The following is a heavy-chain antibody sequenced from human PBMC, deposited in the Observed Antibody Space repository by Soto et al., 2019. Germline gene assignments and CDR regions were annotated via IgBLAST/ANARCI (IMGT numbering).Heavy chain of an antibody. D-gene: IGHD1-7*01. Sequence: ASVKVSCKVSGNTLREFSMHWVRQAPGKGLEWMGGPDPEDGEIMYAQTFQGRVTMTVDTSADIAYMELSSLRSEDTAVYYCARCQYNWNYVSYYYGMDVWGQGTTVTVSS. V-gene: IGHV1-24*01. J-gene: IGHJ6*02. CDR3: ARCQYNWNYVSYYYGMDV. CDR1: GNTLREFS. CDR2: PDPEDGEI.